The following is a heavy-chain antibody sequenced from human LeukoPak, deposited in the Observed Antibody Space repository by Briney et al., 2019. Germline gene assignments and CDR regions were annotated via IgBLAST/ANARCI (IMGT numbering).Heavy chain of an antibody. Sequence: GASVKVSCKASGYTFTSYYMHWVRQAPGQGLEWMGWINTNTGNPTYAQGFTGRFVFSLDTSVSTAYLQISSLKAEDTAVYYCAVAMPHDAFDIWGQGTMVTVSS. CDR1: GYTFTSYY. CDR3: AVAMPHDAFDI. V-gene: IGHV7-4-1*02. CDR2: INTNTGNP. D-gene: IGHD2-2*01. J-gene: IGHJ3*02.